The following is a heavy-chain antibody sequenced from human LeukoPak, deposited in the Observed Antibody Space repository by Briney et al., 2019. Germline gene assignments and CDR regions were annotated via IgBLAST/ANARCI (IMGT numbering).Heavy chain of an antibody. V-gene: IGHV7-4-1*02. CDR2: INTNTGNP. CDR1: GYTFTNYA. J-gene: IGHJ4*02. CDR3: AREEYYDTSASTNFDY. D-gene: IGHD3-22*01. Sequence: ASVKVSCKASGYTFTNYAMNWVRQAPGQGLEWMGWINTNTGNPTYAQGFTGRFVFSLDTSVSTAYLQISSLKAEDTAAYYCAREEYYDTSASTNFDYWGQGTLVTVSS.